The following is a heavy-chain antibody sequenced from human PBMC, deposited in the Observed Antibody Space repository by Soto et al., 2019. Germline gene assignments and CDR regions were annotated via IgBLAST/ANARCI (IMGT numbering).Heavy chain of an antibody. D-gene: IGHD3-3*01. CDR3: ARGGGVGVAGSAAFDM. Sequence: QLHLVQSGAVVKKPGASVTVSCSASGYPVTAYYMHWVRQAPGRGLEWMGGINPATGAAKYTQTCQGRVTMARDTSTRTVFMELSGLTSEDPAVFYCARGGGVGVAGSAAFDMWGQGTLVTVSS. J-gene: IGHJ3*02. CDR2: INPATGAA. CDR1: GYPVTAYY. V-gene: IGHV1-2*02.